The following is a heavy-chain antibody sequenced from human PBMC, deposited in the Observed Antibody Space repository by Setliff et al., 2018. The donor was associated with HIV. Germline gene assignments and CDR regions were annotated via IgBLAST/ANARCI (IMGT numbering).Heavy chain of an antibody. D-gene: IGHD3-10*01. CDR2: IGTNGDT. V-gene: IGHV3-13*01. CDR3: SRGGSDAFDV. Sequence: GGSLRLSCAASGFTFSSYYMHWVRQVTGKGLEWVAAIGTNGDTSYPGSVKGRFSISRDNAKNSLYLQMNSLRAEDTAVYYCSRGGSDAFDVWGQGTLVTVSS. J-gene: IGHJ3*01. CDR1: GFTFSSYY.